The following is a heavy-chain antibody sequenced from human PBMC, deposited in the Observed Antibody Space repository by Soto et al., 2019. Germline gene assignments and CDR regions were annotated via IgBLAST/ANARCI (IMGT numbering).Heavy chain of an antibody. CDR1: GYTFTSYG. CDR3: ARAPKSLLLWFGESSLDY. V-gene: IGHV1-18*01. CDR2: ISAYNGNT. Sequence: VSVKVSCKASGYTFTSYGISWVRQAPGQGLEWMGWISAYNGNTNYAQKHQGRVTMTTDTSTSTAYMELGSLRSDDTAVYYCARAPKSLLLWFGESSLDYWGQGTLVTVSS. J-gene: IGHJ4*02. D-gene: IGHD3-10*01.